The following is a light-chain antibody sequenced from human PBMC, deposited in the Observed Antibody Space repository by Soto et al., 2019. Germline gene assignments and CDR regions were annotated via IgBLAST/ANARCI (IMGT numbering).Light chain of an antibody. CDR2: DND. J-gene: IGLJ2*01. V-gene: IGLV1-51*01. CDR1: SSNIGNNY. CDR3: GTWDNSLNAGV. Sequence: QSVLTQPPSVSAAPGQKVTISCSGSSSNIGNNYVSWYQHLPGTAPKLLIYDNDKRPSGIPDRFSGSKSGTSATLGITGLQTGDEADYYCGTWDNSLNAGVLGGGTQLTVL.